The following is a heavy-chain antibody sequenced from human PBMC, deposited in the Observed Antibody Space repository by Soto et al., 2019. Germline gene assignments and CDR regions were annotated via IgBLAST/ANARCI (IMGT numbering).Heavy chain of an antibody. D-gene: IGHD2-15*01. CDR1: GFTLSSYG. CDR3: ARDQILYGGNSFDS. V-gene: IGHV3-33*01. Sequence: QVQLVASGGGVVQPGRSLRLSCAASGFTLSSYGMHWVRQAPGKGLEWVAVIWHDDKYYVNSVKGRFTISRDNSKNTLYLQMSSLRAEDKAVYYCARDQILYGGNSFDSWGQGTLVTVSS. J-gene: IGHJ4*02. CDR2: IWHDDK.